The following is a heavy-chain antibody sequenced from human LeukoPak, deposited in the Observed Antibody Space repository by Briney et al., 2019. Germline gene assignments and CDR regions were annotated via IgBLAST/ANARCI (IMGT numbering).Heavy chain of an antibody. Sequence: QAGGSLRLSCAASGFTFSSYWMSWVRRAPGKGLEWVANIKQDGSEKYYVDSVKGRFTISRDNARDSLYLQMNSLRAEDTAVYYCARGGAARPDYWGQGTLLTVSS. CDR2: IKQDGSEK. D-gene: IGHD6-6*01. CDR1: GFTFSSYW. J-gene: IGHJ4*02. CDR3: ARGGAARPDY. V-gene: IGHV3-7*01.